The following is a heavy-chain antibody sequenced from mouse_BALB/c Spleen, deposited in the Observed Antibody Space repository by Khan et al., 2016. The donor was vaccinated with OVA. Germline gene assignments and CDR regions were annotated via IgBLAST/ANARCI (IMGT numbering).Heavy chain of an antibody. V-gene: IGHV1-77*01. CDR1: GYTFADFY. Sequence: QVQLQQSGAELARPGASVKLSCKASGYTFADFYINWVKQRTGQGLERIGEIYPGIGTTYYNEKFKGKATLTTDKSSSTAYMYLSSLPSEDSAVYVCASWGGYYKDNYALDYWGPGTSVTVSS. CDR2: IYPGIGTT. D-gene: IGHD2-3*01. CDR3: ASWGGYYKDNYALDY. J-gene: IGHJ4*01.